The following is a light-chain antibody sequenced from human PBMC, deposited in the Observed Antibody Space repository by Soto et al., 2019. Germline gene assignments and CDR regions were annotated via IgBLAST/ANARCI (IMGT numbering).Light chain of an antibody. CDR2: EVS. J-gene: IGLJ3*02. CDR3: SSYTTNKTRV. V-gene: IGLV2-14*01. Sequence: QSVLSQPASVSGSPGQTITISCTGTISDVGDNKYVSWYQQHPGTAPKLMIYEVSYRPSGVSDRFSGSRSDTAASLTISGLQADDEADYYCSSYTTNKTRVFGGGTQLTVL. CDR1: ISDVGDNKY.